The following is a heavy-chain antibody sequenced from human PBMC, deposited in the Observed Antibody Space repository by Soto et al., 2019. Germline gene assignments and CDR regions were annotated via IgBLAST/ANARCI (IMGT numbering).Heavy chain of an antibody. Sequence: LRLSCAASGFTFSSYGMHWVRQAPGKGLEWVAVIWYDGSNKYYADSVKGRFTISRDNSKNTLYLQMNSLRAEDTAVYYCARAQYCSGGSCYDYYYYGMDVWGQGTTVTVSS. V-gene: IGHV3-33*01. CDR1: GFTFSSYG. CDR2: IWYDGSNK. D-gene: IGHD2-15*01. J-gene: IGHJ6*02. CDR3: ARAQYCSGGSCYDYYYYGMDV.